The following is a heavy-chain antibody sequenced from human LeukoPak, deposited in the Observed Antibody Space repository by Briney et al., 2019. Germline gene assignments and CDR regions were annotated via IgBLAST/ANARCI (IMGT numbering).Heavy chain of an antibody. J-gene: IGHJ6*02. CDR3: AKEGGSGTWWYYYYGMDV. CDR1: GFTFSSYA. CDR2: ISGSGGST. D-gene: IGHD3-10*01. Sequence: AGGSLRLSCAASGFTFSSYAMSWVRQAPGKGLEWVSAISGSGGSTYYADSVKGRFTISRDNSKNTLYLQMNSLRAEDTAVYYCAKEGGSGTWWYYYYGMDVWGQGTTVTVSS. V-gene: IGHV3-23*01.